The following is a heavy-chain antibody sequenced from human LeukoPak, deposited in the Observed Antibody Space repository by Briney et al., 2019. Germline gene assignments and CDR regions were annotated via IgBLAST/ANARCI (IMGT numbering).Heavy chain of an antibody. CDR2: ISSSSSYI. CDR1: GFTFSRYS. CDR3: ARFGPPMVVPAAIPYYYYYGMDV. J-gene: IGHJ6*04. V-gene: IGHV3-21*01. D-gene: IGHD2-2*01. Sequence: GGSLRLSCAASGFTFSRYSMNWVRQAPGKGLEWVSSISSSSSYIYYADSVKGRFTISRDNAKNSLYLQMNSLRAEDTAVYYCARFGPPMVVPAAIPYYYYYGMDVWGKGTTVTVSS.